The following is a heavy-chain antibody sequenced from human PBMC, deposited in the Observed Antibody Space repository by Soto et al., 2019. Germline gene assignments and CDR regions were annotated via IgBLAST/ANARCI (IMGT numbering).Heavy chain of an antibody. CDR2: INHSGST. Sequence: SETLSLTCAVYGGSFSGYYWSWIRQPPGKGLEWIGEINHSGSTNYNPSLKSRVTISVDTSKNQFSLKLSSVTAADTAVYYCARGREDIVVVVAATDWFDPWGQGTLVTVSS. V-gene: IGHV4-34*01. CDR1: GGSFSGYY. D-gene: IGHD2-15*01. J-gene: IGHJ5*02. CDR3: ARGREDIVVVVAATDWFDP.